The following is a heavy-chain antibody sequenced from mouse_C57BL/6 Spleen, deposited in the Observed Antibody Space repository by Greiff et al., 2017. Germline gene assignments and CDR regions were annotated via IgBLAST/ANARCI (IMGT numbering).Heavy chain of an antibody. V-gene: IGHV1-52*01. J-gene: IGHJ2*01. CDR1: GYTFTSYW. Sequence: QVQLQQPGAELVRPGSSVKLSCKASGYTFTSYWMHWVKQRPIQGLEWIGNIDPSGSDTHYNQKFKDKATLTVDKSSSTAYMQLSSLTSEDSAVYYWARGHYYGSSYPFDYWGQGTTLTVSS. CDR2: IDPSGSDT. CDR3: ARGHYYGSSYPFDY. D-gene: IGHD1-1*01.